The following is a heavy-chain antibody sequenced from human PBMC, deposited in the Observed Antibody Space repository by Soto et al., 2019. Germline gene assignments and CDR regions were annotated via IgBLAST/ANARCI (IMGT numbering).Heavy chain of an antibody. CDR2: IIPFFGTV. Sequence: SVKVSCKASGGTFSSYAISWVRQAPGQGLEWMGGIIPFFGTVDYAQKFQGRVTITTDESTSTAYMELTSLRSDDTAVYYCARKDYYDSSGYRRDFDYWGQGTLVTVSS. CDR1: GGTFSSYA. D-gene: IGHD3-22*01. V-gene: IGHV1-69*05. CDR3: ARKDYYDSSGYRRDFDY. J-gene: IGHJ4*02.